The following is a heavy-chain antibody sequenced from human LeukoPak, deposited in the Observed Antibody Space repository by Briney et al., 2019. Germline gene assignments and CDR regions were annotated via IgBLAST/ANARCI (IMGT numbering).Heavy chain of an antibody. J-gene: IGHJ6*03. CDR1: SGSFSGYY. CDR3: ARQNTYYYYMDV. Sequence: SETLSLTCAVYSGSFSGYYWSWIRQPPGKGLEWIGEINHSGSTNYNPSLKSRVTISVDTSKNQFSLDLSSVTAADTAVYYCARQNTYYYYMDVWGKGTTVTVSS. V-gene: IGHV4-34*01. CDR2: INHSGST.